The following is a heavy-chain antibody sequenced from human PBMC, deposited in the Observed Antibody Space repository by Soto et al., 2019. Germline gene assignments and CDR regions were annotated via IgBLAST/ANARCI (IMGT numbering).Heavy chain of an antibody. J-gene: IGHJ6*02. CDR1: GGSVISGDYY. CDR3: ARGAAREHYYNYYGMDV. V-gene: IGHV4-30-4*01. Sequence: SETLSLTCTVSGGSVISGDYYWSWIRLPPGKGLEWIGCMYYSGSTSYSPSLKSRVTISVDRSKNQFSLKVNSVTAADTAVYYCARGAAREHYYNYYGMDVWGQGTTVTVSS. CDR2: MYYSGST. D-gene: IGHD6-6*01.